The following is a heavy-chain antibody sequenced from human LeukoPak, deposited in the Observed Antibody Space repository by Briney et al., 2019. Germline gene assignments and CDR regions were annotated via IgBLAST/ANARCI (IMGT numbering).Heavy chain of an antibody. CDR1: GFTFSSNA. Sequence: GGSLRLSCAASGFTFSSNAMSWVRQAPGKGLEWVSAISGSGGSTYYADSVKGRFTISRDNSKNTLYLQMNSLRAEDTAVYYCAKAEPLWFGELFHFDYWGQGTLVTVSS. V-gene: IGHV3-23*01. CDR2: ISGSGGST. CDR3: AKAEPLWFGELFHFDY. J-gene: IGHJ4*02. D-gene: IGHD3-10*01.